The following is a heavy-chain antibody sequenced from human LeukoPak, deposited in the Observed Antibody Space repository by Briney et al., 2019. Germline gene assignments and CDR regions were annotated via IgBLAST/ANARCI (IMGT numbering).Heavy chain of an antibody. CDR1: GGSISSYY. D-gene: IGHD4-17*01. Sequence: SETLSLTCTVSGGSISSYYWSWIRQPAGKGLEWIGRIYTSGSTNYNPSLKSRVPMSVDTSKNQFSLKPRSVTAADTAVYYCASQEAPTVTTRRNDAFDIWGQGTMVTVSS. V-gene: IGHV4-4*07. CDR2: IYTSGST. CDR3: ASQEAPTVTTRRNDAFDI. J-gene: IGHJ3*02.